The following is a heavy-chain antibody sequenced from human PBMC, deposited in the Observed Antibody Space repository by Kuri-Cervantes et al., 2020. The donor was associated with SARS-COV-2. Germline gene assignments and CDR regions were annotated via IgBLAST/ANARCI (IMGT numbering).Heavy chain of an antibody. Sequence: ASVKVSCKASGGTFSSYAISWVRQAPGKGLEWLGGSDPEDGERIYAQKFQGRVTMTEDTSTDTAYMELSGLRSEDTAVYYCATMDDYVWGSSYYFDYWGQGTLVTVSS. CDR3: ATMDDYVWGSSYYFDY. J-gene: IGHJ4*02. CDR2: SDPEDGER. CDR1: GGTFSSYA. V-gene: IGHV1-24*01. D-gene: IGHD3-16*01.